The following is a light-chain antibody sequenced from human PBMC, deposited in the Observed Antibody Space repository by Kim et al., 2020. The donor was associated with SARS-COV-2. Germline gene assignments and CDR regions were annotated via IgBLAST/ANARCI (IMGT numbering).Light chain of an antibody. CDR2: DVS. J-gene: IGLJ2*01. V-gene: IGLV2-11*01. CDR1: SSDIGGYNY. CDR3: CSYGGAYNPCV. Sequence: QSALTQPRSVSGSPGQSVTISCTGTSSDIGGYNYVSWYQRHPGKAPKLMIYDVSKRPSGVPDRFSGSKSDNTASLTISGLQAEDEADHYCCSYGGAYNPCVFGGGTQLTVL.